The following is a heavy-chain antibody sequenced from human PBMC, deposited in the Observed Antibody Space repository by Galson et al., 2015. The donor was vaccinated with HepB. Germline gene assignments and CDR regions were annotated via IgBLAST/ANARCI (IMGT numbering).Heavy chain of an antibody. Sequence: SLRLSCAASGFTFSSYSMNWVRQAPGKGLEWVSSISSSSSYIYYADSVKGRFTISRDNAKNSLYLQMNSLGAEDTAVYYCARGFYQRVAVAGTWGQGTLVTVSS. CDR3: ARGFYQRVAVAGT. J-gene: IGHJ4*02. CDR1: GFTFSSYS. V-gene: IGHV3-21*01. D-gene: IGHD6-19*01. CDR2: ISSSSSYI.